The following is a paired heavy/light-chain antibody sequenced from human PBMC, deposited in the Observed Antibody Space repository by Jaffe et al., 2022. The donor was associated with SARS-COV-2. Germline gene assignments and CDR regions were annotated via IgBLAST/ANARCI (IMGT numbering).Light chain of an antibody. V-gene: IGKV2-28*01. Sequence: DIVMTQSPLSLPVTPGEPASISCRSSQSLLHSNGYNYLDWYLQKPGQSPQLLIYLGSNRASGVPDRFSGSGSGTDFTLKISRVEAEDVGVYYCMQALQTPQVTFGPGTKVDIK. CDR2: LGS. J-gene: IGKJ3*01. CDR3: MQALQTPQVT. CDR1: QSLLHSNGYNY.
Heavy chain of an antibody. V-gene: IGHV1-2*02. Sequence: QVQLVQSGAEVKKPGASVKVSCKASGYTFTGYYMHWVRQAPGQGLEWMGWINPNSGGTNYAQKFQGRVTMTRDTSISTAYMELSRLRSDDTAVYYCARNLTPNGDRSGWASYYYGMDVWGQGTTVTVSS. J-gene: IGHJ6*02. D-gene: IGHD3-10*01. CDR2: INPNSGGT. CDR1: GYTFTGYY. CDR3: ARNLTPNGDRSGWASYYYGMDV.